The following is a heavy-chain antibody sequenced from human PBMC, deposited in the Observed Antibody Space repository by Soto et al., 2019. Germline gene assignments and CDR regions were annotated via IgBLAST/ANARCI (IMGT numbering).Heavy chain of an antibody. V-gene: IGHV1-8*01. Sequence: QVQLVQSGAEVKKPGASVKVSCKASGYTFTSYDINWVRQATGQGLEWMGWMNPNSGNTGYAQKFQGRVTMTRNTSISTAYMELSGLRSEDTAVYYCARRKKEVAVVVAADDAFDIWGQGTMVTVSS. J-gene: IGHJ3*02. CDR1: GYTFTSYD. CDR3: ARRKKEVAVVVAADDAFDI. D-gene: IGHD2-15*01. CDR2: MNPNSGNT.